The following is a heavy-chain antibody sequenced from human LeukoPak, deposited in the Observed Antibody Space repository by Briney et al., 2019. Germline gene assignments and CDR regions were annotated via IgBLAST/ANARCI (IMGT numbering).Heavy chain of an antibody. CDR1: GYTFASYG. Sequence: ASVKVSCKASGYTFASYGFSWVRQAPGQGLEWMGWISPYNDKTNYPQKLQGRVTMKTDTSTSTVYMELRSLRSDDTAVYYCARESNYGGAVDYWGQGTPITVSS. J-gene: IGHJ4*02. D-gene: IGHD4-23*01. V-gene: IGHV1-18*01. CDR3: ARESNYGGAVDY. CDR2: ISPYNDKT.